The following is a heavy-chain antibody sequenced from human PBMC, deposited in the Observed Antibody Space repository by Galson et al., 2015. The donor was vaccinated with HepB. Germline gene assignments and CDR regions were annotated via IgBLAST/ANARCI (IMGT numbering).Heavy chain of an antibody. J-gene: IGHJ4*02. Sequence: SLRLSCAASGLTFDDYGMSWVRQAPGKGLEWVAVIWYDGSNKYYADSVKGRFTISRDNSKNTLYLQMNSLRAEDTAVYYCARDAGPFDYWGQGTLVTVSS. CDR2: IWYDGSNK. D-gene: IGHD6-13*01. V-gene: IGHV3-33*08. CDR1: GLTFDDYG. CDR3: ARDAGPFDY.